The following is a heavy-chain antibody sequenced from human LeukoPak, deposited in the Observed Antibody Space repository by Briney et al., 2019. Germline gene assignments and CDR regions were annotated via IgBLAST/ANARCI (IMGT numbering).Heavy chain of an antibody. CDR3: ARPRYCSGGSCYLAFDI. V-gene: IGHV1-69*13. J-gene: IGHJ4*02. CDR1: GGTFSSYA. CDR2: IIPIFGTA. D-gene: IGHD2-15*01. Sequence: SVKVSCKASGGTFSSYAISWVRQAPGQGLEWMGGIIPIFGTANYAQKFQGRVTITADESTSTAYMELSSLRSEDTAVYYCARPRYCSGGSCYLAFDIWGQGTLVTVSS.